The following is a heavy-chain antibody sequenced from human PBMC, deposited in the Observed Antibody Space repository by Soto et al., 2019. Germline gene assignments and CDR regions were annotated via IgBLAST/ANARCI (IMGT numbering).Heavy chain of an antibody. D-gene: IGHD5-12*01. CDR1: GGSFSGYY. CDR3: ARGGDGYNSGY. J-gene: IGHJ4*02. CDR2: INHSGST. V-gene: IGHV4-34*01. Sequence: SETLSLTCAVYGGSFSGYYWSWIRQPPGKGLEWIGEINHSGSTNYNPSLKSRVTISVDTSKNQFSLKLSSVTAADTAVYYCARGGDGYNSGYWGQGTLVTVSS.